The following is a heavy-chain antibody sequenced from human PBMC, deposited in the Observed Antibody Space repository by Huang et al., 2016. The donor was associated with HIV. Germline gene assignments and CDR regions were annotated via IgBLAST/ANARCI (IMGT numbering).Heavy chain of an antibody. D-gene: IGHD6-13*01. Sequence: QVQLVQFGAEVKKPGSSVKVSCKASGGTFGSYDISWVRQAPGQGLEWMGWIIPSFDTVNYAQKFQGRVRITADASTSTAYMELTSLRSEDTAVYYCARDLTGTRAAAAGIRGDAFDVWGQGTLVTVSS. CDR1: GGTFGSYD. V-gene: IGHV1-69*13. CDR3: ARDLTGTRAAAAGIRGDAFDV. J-gene: IGHJ3*01. CDR2: IIPSFDTV.